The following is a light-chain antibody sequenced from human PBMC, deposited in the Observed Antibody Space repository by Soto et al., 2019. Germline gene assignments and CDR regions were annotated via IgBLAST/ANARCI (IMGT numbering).Light chain of an antibody. CDR1: SSDVGRYNF. J-gene: IGLJ1*01. Sequence: QSALTQPASVSGSPGQSITISCTGTSSDVGRYNFVSWYQQHPDTAPKLIIYEVSNRPSGASNRFSGSKSGNTASLTVSGLQAEDEADYYCSSYTSSGTYVFGTGTKVTVL. V-gene: IGLV2-14*01. CDR3: SSYTSSGTYV. CDR2: EVS.